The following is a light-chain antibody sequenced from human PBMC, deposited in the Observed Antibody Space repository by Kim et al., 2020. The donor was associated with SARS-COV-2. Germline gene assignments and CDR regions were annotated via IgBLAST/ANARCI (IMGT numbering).Light chain of an antibody. Sequence: APRERATPSCRASQSVSSNYLAWYQQKPGQAPRLLIYGASSRTTGIPDRFSGSGSGTDFTLTISRLEPEDFAVYYCHQYGSSPRTFGQGTKVDIK. CDR2: GAS. CDR1: QSVSSNY. CDR3: HQYGSSPRT. V-gene: IGKV3-20*01. J-gene: IGKJ1*01.